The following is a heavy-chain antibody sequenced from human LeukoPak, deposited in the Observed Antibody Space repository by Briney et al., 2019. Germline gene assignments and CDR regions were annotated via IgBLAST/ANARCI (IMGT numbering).Heavy chain of an antibody. CDR2: INPNSGGT. CDR3: ARASGTLGYCSSTSCPRYFDY. V-gene: IGHV1-2*02. J-gene: IGHJ4*02. Sequence: ASVKVSCKASGYTFTGYYMHWVRQAPGQGIEWMGWINPNSGGTNYAQKFQGRVTMTRDTSISTAYMELSRLRSDDTAVYYCARASGTLGYCSSTSCPRYFDYWGQGTLVTVSS. D-gene: IGHD2-2*01. CDR1: GYTFTGYY.